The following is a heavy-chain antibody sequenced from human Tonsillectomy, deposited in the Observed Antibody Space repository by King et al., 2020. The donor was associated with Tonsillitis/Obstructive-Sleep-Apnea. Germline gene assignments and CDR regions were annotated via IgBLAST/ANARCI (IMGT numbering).Heavy chain of an antibody. CDR3: ARTWRTIFGDPFDY. Sequence: VQLVESGGGLVQPGGSLRLSCAASGFTFSSYSMNWVRQAPGKGLEWVSYISSSSSTIYYADSVKGRFTISRDNAKNSLYLQMNSLRDEDTAVYYCARTWRTIFGDPFDYWGQGTLVTVSS. CDR2: ISSSSSTI. D-gene: IGHD3-3*01. V-gene: IGHV3-48*02. J-gene: IGHJ4*02. CDR1: GFTFSSYS.